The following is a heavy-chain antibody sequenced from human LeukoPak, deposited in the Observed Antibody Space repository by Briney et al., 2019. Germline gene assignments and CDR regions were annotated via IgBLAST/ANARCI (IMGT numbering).Heavy chain of an antibody. CDR1: RFTFNSYG. Sequence: GMSVRLSCAASRFTFNSYGMHWLRQAPGKGLEGVPVISYDGSNKYYADSVKGRFTISRDNSKNTLYLQMNSLRAEDTAVYYCAKDYRDAFDYWGQGTLFTVSS. D-gene: IGHD3-16*02. J-gene: IGHJ4*02. CDR3: AKDYRDAFDY. V-gene: IGHV3-30*18. CDR2: ISYDGSNK.